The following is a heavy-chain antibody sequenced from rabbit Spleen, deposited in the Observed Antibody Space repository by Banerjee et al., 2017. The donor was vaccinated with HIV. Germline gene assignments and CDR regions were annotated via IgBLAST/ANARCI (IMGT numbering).Heavy chain of an antibody. D-gene: IGHD2-1*01. CDR3: ARGSATMTMVITGFYLSL. Sequence: QQQLVESGGGLVKPGASLTLTCKASGFSFSDGYVMGWVRQAPGKGLEWIACIDSGSSGFTYFASWAKGRFTISKTSSTTVTLQMTSLSAADTATYFCARGSATMTMVITGFYLSLWGQGTLVTVS. J-gene: IGHJ4*01. CDR1: GFSFSDGYV. CDR2: IDSGSSGFT. V-gene: IGHV1S45*01.